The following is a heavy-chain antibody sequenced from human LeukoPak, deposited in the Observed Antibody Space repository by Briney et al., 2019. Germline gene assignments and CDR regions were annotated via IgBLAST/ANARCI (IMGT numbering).Heavy chain of an antibody. CDR3: AKNPQYYYDSSGFFEY. CDR1: GFTFSSYA. CDR2: ISGSGGST. D-gene: IGHD3-22*01. V-gene: IGHV3-23*01. Sequence: GGSLRLSCAASGFTFSSYAMSWVRQAPGKGLEWVSAISGSGGSTYYADSVKGRFTISRDNSKNTLYLQMNSLRVEDTAVYYCAKNPQYYYDSSGFFEYWGQGTLVTVSS. J-gene: IGHJ4*02.